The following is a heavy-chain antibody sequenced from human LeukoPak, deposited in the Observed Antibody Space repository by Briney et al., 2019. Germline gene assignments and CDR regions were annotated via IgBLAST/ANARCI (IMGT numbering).Heavy chain of an antibody. CDR1: GYTFSSCA. CDR3: ARVGGYLLYYYYYYGMDV. D-gene: IGHD3-22*01. Sequence: ASVKVSCKASGYTFSSCAINWVRQAPGQGLEYMGWIDTNTGNPTYAQGFTGRFVFSLDTSVSTAYLQISSLKAEDTAVYYCARVGGYLLYYYYYYGMDVWGQGTTVTVSS. CDR2: IDTNTGNP. J-gene: IGHJ6*02. V-gene: IGHV7-4-1*02.